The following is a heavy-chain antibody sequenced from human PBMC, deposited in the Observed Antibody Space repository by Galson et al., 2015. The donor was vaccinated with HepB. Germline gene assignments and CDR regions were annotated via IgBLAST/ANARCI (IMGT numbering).Heavy chain of an antibody. D-gene: IGHD4-23*01. Sequence: SLRLSCAASGFTFSSYGMHWVRQAPGKGLEWVAVIWYDGSNKYYADSVKGRFTISRDNSKNTLYLQMNSLRAEDTAVYYCAREATGGRTDAFDIWGQGTMVTVSS. J-gene: IGHJ3*02. CDR2: IWYDGSNK. CDR3: AREATGGRTDAFDI. V-gene: IGHV3-33*01. CDR1: GFTFSSYG.